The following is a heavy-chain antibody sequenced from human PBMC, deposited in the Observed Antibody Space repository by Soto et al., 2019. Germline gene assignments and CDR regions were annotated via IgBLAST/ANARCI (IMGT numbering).Heavy chain of an antibody. D-gene: IGHD2-2*01. CDR3: ARVPDIVVVPAARYYYYGMDV. CDR1: GGTFSSYA. V-gene: IGHV1-69*13. Sequence: SVKVSCKASGGTFSSYAISWVRQAPGQGLEWMGGIIPIFGTANYAQKFQGRVTITADESTSTAHMELSSLRSEDTAVYYCARVPDIVVVPAARYYYYGMDVWGQ. CDR2: IIPIFGTA. J-gene: IGHJ6*02.